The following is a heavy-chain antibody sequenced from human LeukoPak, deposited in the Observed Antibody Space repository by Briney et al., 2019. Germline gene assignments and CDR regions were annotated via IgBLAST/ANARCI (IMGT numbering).Heavy chain of an antibody. CDR3: GRGVSSGCDY. V-gene: IGHV4-59*08. J-gene: IGHJ4*02. CDR2: ISYSGST. D-gene: IGHD3-10*01. CDR1: GVTISSYN. Sequence: SETLSLSCTASGVTISSYNLSWIRQPPGKGLEWISYISYSGSTNYNPSLKSRVTISVGTSKDQVSQKLSSVSAGDAAVYYCGRGVSSGCDYWGQGTLVTVSS.